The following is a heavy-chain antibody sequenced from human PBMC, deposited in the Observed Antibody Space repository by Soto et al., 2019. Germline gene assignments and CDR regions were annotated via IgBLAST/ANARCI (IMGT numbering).Heavy chain of an antibody. V-gene: IGHV4-39*01. Sequence: QLQLQESGPGLVKPSETLSLTCTVSGGSISSSSYYWGWIRQPPGKGLEWIGSMYYSERTYYNPSLKSRLTISVDTSKNQFSLKLDSVTAADTAVYYCARLTGTSHFYSYYYMDVWGKGTTVTVSS. D-gene: IGHD1-7*01. J-gene: IGHJ6*03. CDR3: ARLTGTSHFYSYYYMDV. CDR2: MYYSERT. CDR1: GGSISSSSYY.